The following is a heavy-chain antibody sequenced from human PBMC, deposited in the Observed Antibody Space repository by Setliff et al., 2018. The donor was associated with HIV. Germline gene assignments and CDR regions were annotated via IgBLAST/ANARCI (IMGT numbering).Heavy chain of an antibody. Sequence: SETLSLTCAVSGYSISSGYYWGWIRQTPGKGLEWIGSIYHSGTTYYNPSLRSRVTISVDTSKNQFSLKLSSVTAADTAVYYCARHETLRLLNLLTSGWFDPWGQGALVTVSS. V-gene: IGHV4-38-2*01. J-gene: IGHJ5*02. CDR1: GYSISSGYY. CDR3: ARHETLRLLNLLTSGWFDP. CDR2: IYHSGTT. D-gene: IGHD3-3*01.